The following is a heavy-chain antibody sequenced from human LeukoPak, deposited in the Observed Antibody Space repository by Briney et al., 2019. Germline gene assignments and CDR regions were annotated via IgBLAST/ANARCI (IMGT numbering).Heavy chain of an antibody. D-gene: IGHD2-15*01. CDR3: ARGYCSGGSCYYFDY. V-gene: IGHV1-18*01. J-gene: IGHJ4*02. CDR2: ISAYNGNT. Sequence: VASVRVSCKASGYTFTSYGISWVRQASGQGLVWMAWISAYNGNTNYAQKLQGRVTMTTDTSTSTAYMELRSLRSDDTAVYYCARGYCSGGSCYYFDYWGQGTLVTVSS. CDR1: GYTFTSYG.